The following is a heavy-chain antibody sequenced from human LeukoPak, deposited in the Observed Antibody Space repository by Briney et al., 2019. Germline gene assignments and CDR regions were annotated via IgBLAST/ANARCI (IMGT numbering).Heavy chain of an antibody. Sequence: GRSLRLSCAASGFTFSSYAMHWIRQAPGKGLEWVAVISYDGSNKYYADSVKGRFTISRDNSKNTLYLQMNSLRAEDTAVYYCASDSSGSFDYWGQGTLVTVSS. CDR2: ISYDGSNK. CDR3: ASDSSGSFDY. J-gene: IGHJ4*02. V-gene: IGHV3-30-3*01. D-gene: IGHD3-22*01. CDR1: GFTFSSYA.